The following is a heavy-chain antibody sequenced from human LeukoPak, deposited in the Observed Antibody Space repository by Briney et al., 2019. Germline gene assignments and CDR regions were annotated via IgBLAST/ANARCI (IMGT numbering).Heavy chain of an antibody. CDR3: AKAPGERGGQWLLEL. D-gene: IGHD3-22*01. CDR2: ISYDGTNK. CDR1: GFTFRNFG. J-gene: IGHJ1*01. V-gene: IGHV3-30*18. Sequence: GGSLRLSCAVSGFTFRNFGIHWVRQAPGKGLEWVAVISYDGTNKYYADSVKGRFTISRDNPQNTLYLQMNSLRAEDTAVYYCAKAPGERGGQWLLELWGQGTLVTVSS.